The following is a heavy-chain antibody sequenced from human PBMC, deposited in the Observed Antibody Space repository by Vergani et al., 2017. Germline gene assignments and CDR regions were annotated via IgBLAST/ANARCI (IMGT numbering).Heavy chain of an antibody. J-gene: IGHJ4*02. V-gene: IGHV4-39*07. Sequence: QLQLQESGPGLVKPSETLSLTCTVSGGSISSSSYYWGWIRQPPGKGLEWIGSIYYSGRTYYNPSLKSRVHISVDTSKNQFSLKLGSVTAADTAVYYCARAYESGYSSSWYVGTFDYWGQGTLVTVSS. CDR1: GGSISSSSYY. D-gene: IGHD6-13*01. CDR2: IYYSGRT. CDR3: ARAYESGYSSSWYVGTFDY.